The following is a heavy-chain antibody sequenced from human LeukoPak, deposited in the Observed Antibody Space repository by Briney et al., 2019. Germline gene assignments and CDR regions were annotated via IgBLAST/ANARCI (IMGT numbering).Heavy chain of an antibody. Sequence: GGSLRLSCTASGFTFGDYAMSWIRQAPGKGLEWVGFIRSKAYGETADYAASVKGRFTISRGDSKAIAYLQMNSLKTEDTAVYHCTRDRGAYNLYDYWGQGTLVTVSS. J-gene: IGHJ4*02. CDR2: IRSKAYGETA. CDR3: TRDRGAYNLYDY. CDR1: GFTFGDYA. D-gene: IGHD1-1*01. V-gene: IGHV3-49*03.